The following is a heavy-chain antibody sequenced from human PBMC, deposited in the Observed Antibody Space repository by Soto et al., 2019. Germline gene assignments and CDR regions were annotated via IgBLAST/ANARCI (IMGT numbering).Heavy chain of an antibody. CDR2: VYYTGST. CDR1: GGSISSSSSY. CDR3: ARIPSPDNYYYYGVDV. Sequence: SETLSLTCTVSGGSISSSSSYWAWIRQSPGTGLESIGSVYYTGSTYYSQSFESRVTISVDTSNNHFSLRLSSVTAADTAVYFCARIPSPDNYYYYGVDVWGQGTTVTVSS. D-gene: IGHD2-2*01. V-gene: IGHV4-39*02. J-gene: IGHJ6*02.